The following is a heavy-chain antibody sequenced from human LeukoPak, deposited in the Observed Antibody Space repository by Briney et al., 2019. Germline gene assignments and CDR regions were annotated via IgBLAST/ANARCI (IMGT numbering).Heavy chain of an antibody. D-gene: IGHD6-19*01. Sequence: SETLSLTCAVYGGSSSGYYWSWIRQPPGKGLEWIGEINHSGSTNYNPSLKSRVTISVDTSKNQFSLKLSSVTAADTAVYYCARHSGWLVRGYFQHWGQGTLVTVSS. CDR3: ARHSGWLVRGYFQH. CDR1: GGSSSGYY. CDR2: INHSGST. J-gene: IGHJ1*01. V-gene: IGHV4-34*01.